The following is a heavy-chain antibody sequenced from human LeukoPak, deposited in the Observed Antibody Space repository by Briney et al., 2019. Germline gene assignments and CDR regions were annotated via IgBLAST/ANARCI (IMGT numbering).Heavy chain of an antibody. CDR3: ARLRARIAAAGHFDY. CDR1: GGSISSYY. Sequence: PSETLSLTCTVSGGSISSYYWSWIRQPPGKGLEWIGYIYYSGSTNYNPSLKSRVTISVDTSKNQSSLKLSSVTAADTAVYYYARLRARIAAAGHFDYWGQGTLVTVSS. J-gene: IGHJ4*02. CDR2: IYYSGST. D-gene: IGHD6-13*01. V-gene: IGHV4-59*08.